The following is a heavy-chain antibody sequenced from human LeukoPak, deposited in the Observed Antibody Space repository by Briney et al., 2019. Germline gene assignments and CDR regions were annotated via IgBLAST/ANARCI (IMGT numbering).Heavy chain of an antibody. V-gene: IGHV1-18*01. J-gene: IGHJ4*02. D-gene: IGHD4-17*01. CDR3: ARADYGDYEPYFDY. Sequence: ASVKVSCKASGYTFTSYGIGWVRQAPGQGLEWMGWISAYNGNTNYAQKLQGRVTMTTDTSTSTAYMELRSLRSDDTAVYYCARADYGDYEPYFDYWGQGTLVTVSS. CDR2: ISAYNGNT. CDR1: GYTFTSYG.